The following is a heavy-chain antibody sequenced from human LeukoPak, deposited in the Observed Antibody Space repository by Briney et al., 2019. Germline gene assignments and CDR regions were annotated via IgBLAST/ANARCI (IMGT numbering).Heavy chain of an antibody. CDR2: ISAYNGNT. Sequence: ASVKVSCKASGYTITSYGISWVRQAPGQGLEWMGWISAYNGNTNYAQKLQSRVTMTTDTSTSTAYMELRSLRSDDTAVYYCARDESSWSPEHPEHPYYYYGMYVWGQGTTVTVSS. J-gene: IGHJ6*02. CDR1: GYTITSYG. D-gene: IGHD6-13*01. V-gene: IGHV1-18*01. CDR3: ARDESSWSPEHPEHPYYYYGMYV.